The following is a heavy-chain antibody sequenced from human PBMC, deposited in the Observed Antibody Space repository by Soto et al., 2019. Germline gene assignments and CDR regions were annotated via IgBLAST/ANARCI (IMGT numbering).Heavy chain of an antibody. D-gene: IGHD6-19*01. CDR1: GFTFSAFA. V-gene: IGHV3-23*01. CDR3: AKDPAGMYSSGWSQSFDF. CDR2: IVGSGGRT. J-gene: IGHJ4*02. Sequence: EVQLLESGGGLVQPGGPLTLSCAASGFTFSAFALSWVRQAPGEGLEWVSGIVGSGGRTYYADSVKGRFTISRDNSKNTVYLQMSSLRAEDTAMYYCAKDPAGMYSSGWSQSFDFWGQGTQVTVSS.